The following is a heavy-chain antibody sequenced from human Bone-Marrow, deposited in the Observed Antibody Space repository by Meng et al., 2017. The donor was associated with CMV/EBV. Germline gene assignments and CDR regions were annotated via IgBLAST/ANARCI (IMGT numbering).Heavy chain of an antibody. Sequence: LTCSVSGDSMKSYSWGWVRQPPGKGLEWLGHIYYSGSTNYNPSLKSRLTMSAVTSKNQFSLSLSFVTAEDTAVYYCARSLNSWYFDLWGRGTLVTVSS. V-gene: IGHV4-59*01. J-gene: IGHJ2*01. CDR2: IYYSGST. CDR3: ARSLNSWYFDL. CDR1: GDSMKSYS. D-gene: IGHD4-23*01.